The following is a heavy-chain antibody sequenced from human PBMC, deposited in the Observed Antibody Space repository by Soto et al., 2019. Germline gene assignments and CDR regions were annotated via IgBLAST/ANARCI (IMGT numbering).Heavy chain of an antibody. CDR3: AKSPRGYSGYYFDY. CDR2: ISGSGGST. V-gene: IGHV3-23*01. CDR1: RFTFSSYT. Sequence: GGSLRLSCAASRFTFSSYTMSWVRQAPGKGLEWVSGISGSGGSTYYADSVKGRFTISRDNSKNTLYLQMNSLRAEDTAVYYCAKSPRGYSGYYFDYWGQGTLVTVSS. D-gene: IGHD5-12*01. J-gene: IGHJ4*02.